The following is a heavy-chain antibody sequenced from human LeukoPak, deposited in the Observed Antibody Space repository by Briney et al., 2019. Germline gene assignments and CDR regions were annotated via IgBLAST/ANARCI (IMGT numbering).Heavy chain of an antibody. Sequence: GGSLRLSCAPSGFTFSSYAMSWARHAPGKGREWVSSISGSGGNTYYADSVKGRFTISRDNSKNTLYMQMNSLRAEDTAVYYCAKLVTHFDYWGQGTLVTVSS. J-gene: IGHJ4*02. V-gene: IGHV3-23*01. D-gene: IGHD4-23*01. CDR2: ISGSGGNT. CDR1: GFTFSSYA. CDR3: AKLVTHFDY.